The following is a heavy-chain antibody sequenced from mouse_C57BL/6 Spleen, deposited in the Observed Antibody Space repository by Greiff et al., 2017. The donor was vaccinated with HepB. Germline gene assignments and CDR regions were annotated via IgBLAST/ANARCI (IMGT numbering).Heavy chain of an antibody. J-gene: IGHJ2*01. Sequence: EVQLQESGPGMVKPSQSLSLTCTVTGYSITSGYDWHWIRHFPGNKLEWMGYISYSGSTNYNPSLKSRISITHDTSKNHFFLKLNSVTTEDTATYYCAREAGGYFDYWGQGTTLTVSS. V-gene: IGHV3-1*01. CDR1: GYSITSGYD. CDR3: AREAGGYFDY. CDR2: ISYSGST.